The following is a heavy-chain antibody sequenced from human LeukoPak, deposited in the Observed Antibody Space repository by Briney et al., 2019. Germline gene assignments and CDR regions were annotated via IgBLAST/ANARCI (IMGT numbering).Heavy chain of an antibody. Sequence: YLRFTCAASAFTFSNYGMVWDRQAPGKGLEWVAHIRNDGSNKYYAESVKGRFTISRDNSKNALYLQMNSLRAEDTAVYYCARDPFMYCSSTSCSTHYYYYGMDVWGQGTTVTVSS. CDR3: ARDPFMYCSSTSCSTHYYYYGMDV. D-gene: IGHD2-2*01. V-gene: IGHV3-33*01. CDR1: AFTFSNYG. J-gene: IGHJ6*02. CDR2: IRNDGSNK.